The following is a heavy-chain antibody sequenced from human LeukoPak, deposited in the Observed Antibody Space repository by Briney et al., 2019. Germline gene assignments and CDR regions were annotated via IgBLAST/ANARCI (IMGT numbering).Heavy chain of an antibody. V-gene: IGHV3-21*01. CDR3: ARALDVLRYFDWLSYYYYYYYMDV. D-gene: IGHD3-9*01. J-gene: IGHJ6*03. CDR2: ISSSSSYI. Sequence: GGSLRLSCAASGFTFSSYAMSWVRQAPGKGLEWVSSISSSSSYIYYADSEKGRFTISRDNAKNSLYLQMNSLRAEDTAVYYCARALDVLRYFDWLSYYYYYYYMDVWGKGTTVTVSS. CDR1: GFTFSSYA.